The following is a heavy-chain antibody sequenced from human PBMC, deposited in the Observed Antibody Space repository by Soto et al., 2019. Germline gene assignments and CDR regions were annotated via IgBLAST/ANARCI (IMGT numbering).Heavy chain of an antibody. CDR3: ASGHDYYDSSGYSDFDY. V-gene: IGHV3-30-3*01. J-gene: IGHJ4*02. Sequence: GGSLRLSCAASGFTFSSYAMHWVRQAPGKGLEWVAVISYDGSNKYYADSVKGRFTISRDNSKNTLYLQMNSLRAEDTAVYYCASGHDYYDSSGYSDFDYWGQGTLVTVSS. CDR1: GFTFSSYA. CDR2: ISYDGSNK. D-gene: IGHD3-22*01.